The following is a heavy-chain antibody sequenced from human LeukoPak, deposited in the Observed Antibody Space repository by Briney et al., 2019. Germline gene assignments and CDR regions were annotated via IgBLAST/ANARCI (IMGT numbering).Heavy chain of an antibody. CDR1: GFTFSSYG. CDR3: AKAKASIVVVPAAT. V-gene: IGHV3-30*18. D-gene: IGHD2-2*01. J-gene: IGHJ5*02. CDR2: ISYDGSNK. Sequence: GGSLRLSCAASGFTFSSYGMHWVRQAPGKGLEWVAIISYDGSNKYYADSVKGRFTISRDNSKSTLYLQMNSLRTEDTAVYYCAKAKASIVVVPAATWGQGTLVTVSS.